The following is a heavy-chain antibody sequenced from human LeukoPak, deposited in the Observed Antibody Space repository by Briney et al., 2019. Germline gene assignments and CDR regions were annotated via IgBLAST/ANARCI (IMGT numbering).Heavy chain of an antibody. D-gene: IGHD1-26*01. CDR3: ARHGVQWELLLPPNGAFDI. Sequence: PSETLSLTCTVFGGSISSSSYYWGWIRQPPGKGLEWIGSIYYSGSTYYNPSLKSRVTISVDTSKNQFSLKLSSVTAADTAVYYCARHGVQWELLLPPNGAFDIWGQGTMVTVSS. CDR2: IYYSGST. CDR1: GGSISSSSYY. V-gene: IGHV4-39*01. J-gene: IGHJ3*02.